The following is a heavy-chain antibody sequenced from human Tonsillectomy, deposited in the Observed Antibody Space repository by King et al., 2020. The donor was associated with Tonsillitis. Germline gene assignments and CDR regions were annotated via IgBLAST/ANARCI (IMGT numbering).Heavy chain of an antibody. V-gene: IGHV3-30*04. CDR2: ISYDGSKT. CDR3: ARAPIPVAYPTPNENNAGHFYY. J-gene: IGHJ4*02. Sequence: VQLVESGGGVVQPRRSLRLSCAASGFTFSSYAMHWVRQAPGKGLEWVAVISYDGSKTYYSDSVKGRFTISRDNFKNTLYLQMHSLRAEDTAVYYCARAPIPVAYPTPNENNAGHFYYWGQGTLVTVSS. D-gene: IGHD6-19*01. CDR1: GFTFSSYA.